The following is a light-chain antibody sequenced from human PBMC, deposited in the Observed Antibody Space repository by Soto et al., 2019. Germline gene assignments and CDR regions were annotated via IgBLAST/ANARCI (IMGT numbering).Light chain of an antibody. CDR2: GAS. Sequence: EIVLTQSPDTLSLSPGERATLSCRASQSVSSTYLAWYQHKPAQAPRLLIYGASYSATGVTDTFSGSGSWTDFTLAISRLEPKDFAVYYGQHCYVSPFTCGQGTNLEIK. V-gene: IGKV3-20*01. CDR1: QSVSSTY. J-gene: IGKJ2*01. CDR3: QHCYVSPFT.